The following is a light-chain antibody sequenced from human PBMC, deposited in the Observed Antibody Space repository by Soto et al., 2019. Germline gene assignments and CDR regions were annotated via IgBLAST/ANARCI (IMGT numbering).Light chain of an antibody. CDR3: SSYTSTTTRV. CDR2: EVS. J-gene: IGLJ1*01. CDR1: SSYVGGYNY. Sequence: QSALTQPASVSGSPGQSITISCTGTSSYVGGYNYVSWYQQHPGKGPKLMIYEVSNRPSGVSNRFSGSKSGNTATLTISGLQAEDEADYYCSSYTSTTTRVFGNGTKVTVL. V-gene: IGLV2-14*03.